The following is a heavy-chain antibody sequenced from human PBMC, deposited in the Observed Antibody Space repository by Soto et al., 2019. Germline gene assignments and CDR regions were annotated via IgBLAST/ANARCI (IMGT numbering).Heavy chain of an antibody. J-gene: IGHJ2*01. CDR1: GGTFSSYA. Sequence: QVQLVQSGAEVKKPGSSVKVSCKASGGTFSSYAISWVRQAPGQGLEWMGGIIPIFGTANYAQKFQGRVTITADESMSTAYMELSSLRSEDTAVYYCASSWGSSGWDYWYFDLWGRGTLVTVSS. V-gene: IGHV1-69*01. CDR2: IIPIFGTA. CDR3: ASSWGSSGWDYWYFDL. D-gene: IGHD6-19*01.